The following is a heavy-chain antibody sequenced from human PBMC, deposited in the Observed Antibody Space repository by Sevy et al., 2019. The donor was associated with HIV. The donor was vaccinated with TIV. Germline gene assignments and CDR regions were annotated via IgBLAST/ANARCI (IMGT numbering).Heavy chain of an antibody. Sequence: GGSLRLSCAASGFTFDDYGMSWVRQAPGKGLEWVSGINWIGGSISYADSVRGRFTISRDNAKNSLYLQMNRLRAEDTAFYYVARSGEESSGFYYWWFDHWGQGTLVTVSS. CDR2: INWIGGSI. CDR3: ARSGEESSGFYYWWFDH. D-gene: IGHD3-22*01. CDR1: GFTFDDYG. V-gene: IGHV3-20*04. J-gene: IGHJ5*02.